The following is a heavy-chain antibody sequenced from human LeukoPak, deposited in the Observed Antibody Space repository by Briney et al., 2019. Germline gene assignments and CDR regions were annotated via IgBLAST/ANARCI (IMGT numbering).Heavy chain of an antibody. V-gene: IGHV1-18*01. CDR2: ISAYNGNT. J-gene: IGHJ6*03. CDR3: ARDQNSGSYFNWDYYYYMDV. Sequence: GASVKVSCKASGYTFTSYGISWVRQAPGQGLEWMGWISAYNGNTNYAQKLQGRVTMTTDTSTSTAYMELRSLRSDDTAVYYCARDQNSGSYFNWDYYYYMDVWGKGTTVTISS. CDR1: GYTFTSYG. D-gene: IGHD1-26*01.